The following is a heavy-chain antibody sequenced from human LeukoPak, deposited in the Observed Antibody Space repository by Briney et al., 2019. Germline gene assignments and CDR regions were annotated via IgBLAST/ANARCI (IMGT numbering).Heavy chain of an antibody. J-gene: IGHJ6*03. V-gene: IGHV3-21*01. CDR1: GFTFSSYS. CDR2: ISSSSSYI. D-gene: IGHD3-16*01. Sequence: GGSLRLSRAASGFTFSSYSMNWVRQAPGKGLEWVSSISSSSSYIYYADSVKGRFTISRDNAKNSLYLQMNSLRAEDTAVYYCARDRGTYYYYYMDVWGKGTTVTVSS. CDR3: ARDRGTYYYYYMDV.